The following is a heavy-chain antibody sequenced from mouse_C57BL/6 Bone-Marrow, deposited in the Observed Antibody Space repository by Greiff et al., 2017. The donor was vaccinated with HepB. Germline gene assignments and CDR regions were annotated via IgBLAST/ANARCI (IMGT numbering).Heavy chain of an antibody. V-gene: IGHV3-6*01. CDR1: GYSITSGYY. CDR2: ISYDGSN. J-gene: IGHJ4*01. D-gene: IGHD1-3*01. CDR3: ARQLIYAMDY. Sequence: DVHLVESGPGLVKPSQSLSLTCSVTGYSITSGYYWNWIRQFPGNKPEWMGYISYDGSNNYNPSLKNRISITRDTSKNQFFLKLNSVTTEDTATYYCARQLIYAMDYWGQGTSVTVSS.